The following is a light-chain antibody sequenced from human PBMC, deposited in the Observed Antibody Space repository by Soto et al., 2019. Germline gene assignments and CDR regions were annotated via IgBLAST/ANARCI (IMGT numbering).Light chain of an antibody. CDR1: TGAVTSGHY. CDR3: FISSGGARVV. CDR2: DTS. J-gene: IGLJ2*01. Sequence: QAVVTQEPSLTVSPGGTVTLTCGSSTGAVTSGHYPYWFQQKPGQAPRTLIYDTSNKHSWTPARFSGSLLGGKAALTLSGAQREDEAGYYCFISSGGARVVFGGGTKLTVL. V-gene: IGLV7-46*01.